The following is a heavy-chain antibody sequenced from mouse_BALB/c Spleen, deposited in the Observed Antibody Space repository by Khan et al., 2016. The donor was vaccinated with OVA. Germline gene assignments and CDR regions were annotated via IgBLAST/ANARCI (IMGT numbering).Heavy chain of an antibody. Sequence: EVELVESGPGLMKPGTSVKISCKASGYSFTTYYIHWVMQSHGKSLEWIGYIDPFSGDTTFNQKFKGKATLTVDKSSSTAYIHLSNLTSEDSAIYYCTRHGYVAWFTYWGQGTLVTVSA. J-gene: IGHJ3*01. CDR2: IDPFSGDT. D-gene: IGHD2-2*01. V-gene: IGHV1S135*01. CDR1: GYSFTTYY. CDR3: TRHGYVAWFTY.